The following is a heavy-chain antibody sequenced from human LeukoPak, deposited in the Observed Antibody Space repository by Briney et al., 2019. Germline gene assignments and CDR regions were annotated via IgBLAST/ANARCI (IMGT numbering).Heavy chain of an antibody. V-gene: IGHV4-4*02. CDR2: ISHSGST. CDR1: AGSISSSNW. CDR3: AKYSDSDYTFDI. D-gene: IGHD5-12*01. Sequence: SETLSLTCAVSAGSISSSNWWSWVRQPPGKGLEWIGEISHSGSTNYNPSLKSRVTVSVDKSKNQSSLKLSSVTAADTAVYYCAKYSDSDYTFDIWGQGTMVTVSS. J-gene: IGHJ3*02.